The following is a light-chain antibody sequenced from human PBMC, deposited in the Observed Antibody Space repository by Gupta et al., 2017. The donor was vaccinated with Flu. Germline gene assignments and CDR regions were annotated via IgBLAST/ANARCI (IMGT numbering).Light chain of an antibody. V-gene: IGKV4-1*01. Sequence: DIVMTQSPDSLAVSLGERATINCKSSQSVLYSSNNKNYLAWYQQQPGQPPKLLLYWASTRESGVPDRFSGSGSGTDFTLTISSLQAEDVAVYYCHQYDATPLTFGGGTKVEIK. CDR3: HQYDATPLT. CDR2: WAS. CDR1: QSVLYSSNNKNY. J-gene: IGKJ4*01.